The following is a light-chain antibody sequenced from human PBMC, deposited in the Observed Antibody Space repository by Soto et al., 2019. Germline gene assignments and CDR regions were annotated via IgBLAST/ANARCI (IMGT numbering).Light chain of an antibody. Sequence: DIQMTQSPSFVSASEGDRVTITCRASQGISNWLAWYQQKPGKAPKLLIYATSNLQGGVPSRFSGSGSGTDFTLTIGSLQPEDSATYYCQQSSSFPLTFGPGTKVDIK. V-gene: IGKV1-12*01. CDR2: ATS. CDR1: QGISNW. CDR3: QQSSSFPLT. J-gene: IGKJ3*01.